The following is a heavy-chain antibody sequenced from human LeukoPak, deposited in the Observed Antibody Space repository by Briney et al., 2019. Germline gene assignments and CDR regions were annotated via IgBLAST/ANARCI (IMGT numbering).Heavy chain of an antibody. D-gene: IGHD4-17*01. V-gene: IGHV3-30*18. CDR1: GFTFSSYG. J-gene: IGHJ6*02. CDR3: AKDLDLKHDYGDYPYYYYGMDV. Sequence: GGSLRLSCAASGFTFSSYGMHWVRQAPGKGLEWVAVISYDGSNKYYADSVKGRFTISRDNYKNTLYLQMNSLRAEDTAVYYCAKDLDLKHDYGDYPYYYYGMDVWGQGTTVTVSS. CDR2: ISYDGSNK.